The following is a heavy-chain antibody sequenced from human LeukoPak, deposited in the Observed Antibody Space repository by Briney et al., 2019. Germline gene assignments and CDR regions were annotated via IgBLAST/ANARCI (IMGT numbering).Heavy chain of an antibody. CDR1: GFTFSSSA. CDR2: ISISSSYI. D-gene: IGHD3-3*01. V-gene: IGHV3-21*01. Sequence: PGGSLRLSCAASGFTFSSSAMNWVRQAPGKGLEWVSSISISSSYIYYADSVKGRFTISRDNAKNSLYLQMNSLRAEDTAVYYCARERDFWSGYSDYWGQGTLVTVSS. J-gene: IGHJ4*02. CDR3: ARERDFWSGYSDY.